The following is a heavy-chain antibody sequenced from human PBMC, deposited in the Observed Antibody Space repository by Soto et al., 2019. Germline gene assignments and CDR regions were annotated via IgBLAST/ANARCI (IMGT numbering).Heavy chain of an antibody. Sequence: QVQLVQSGAEVKKPGASVKVSCKASGYTFTSYGISWVRQAPGQGLEWMGWISAYNGNTNYAQKLQGRVTMTTDTSTSTAYMELRRLRSDDTAVYYCARENDFWSGATSIDFDYWGQGTLVTVSS. V-gene: IGHV1-18*01. CDR1: GYTFTSYG. D-gene: IGHD3-3*01. CDR2: ISAYNGNT. J-gene: IGHJ4*02. CDR3: ARENDFWSGATSIDFDY.